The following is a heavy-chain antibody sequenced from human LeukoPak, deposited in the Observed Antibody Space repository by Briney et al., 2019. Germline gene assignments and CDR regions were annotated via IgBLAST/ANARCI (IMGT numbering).Heavy chain of an antibody. CDR1: GFTFSSYS. D-gene: IGHD2-2*02. CDR2: ISSSSSYI. J-gene: IGHJ6*03. Sequence: SGGSLRLSCAASGFTFSSYSMNWVRQAPGKGLEWVSSISSSSSYIYYADSVKGRFTISRDNAKNSLYLQMNSLRAEDTAVYYCAREDCSSTSCYRDYYYMDVWGKGTTVTVSS. V-gene: IGHV3-21*01. CDR3: AREDCSSTSCYRDYYYMDV.